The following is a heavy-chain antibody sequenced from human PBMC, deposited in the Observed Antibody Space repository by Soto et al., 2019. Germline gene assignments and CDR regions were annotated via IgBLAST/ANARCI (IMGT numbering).Heavy chain of an antibody. CDR1: GFTFSSYS. J-gene: IGHJ6*03. Sequence: EVQLVESGGGLVKPGESLRLSCAGSGFTFSSYSFNWVRQAPGKGLEWLASVSNGGSYTYYADSVKGRFTISRDNAANSAFLQMTSLRGVDTAVYYCSRDWDHMDVWGNGTTGTVS. CDR2: VSNGGSYT. V-gene: IGHV3-21*01. D-gene: IGHD1-26*01. CDR3: SRDWDHMDV.